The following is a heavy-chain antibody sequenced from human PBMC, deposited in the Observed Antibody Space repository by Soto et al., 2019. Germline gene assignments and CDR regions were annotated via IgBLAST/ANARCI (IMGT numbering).Heavy chain of an antibody. D-gene: IGHD3-22*01. CDR2: IDPVDSDD. J-gene: IGHJ5*01. CDR1: GYIFTKHW. CDR3: ARRALDPSGHYSPYNWYNS. Sequence: GESLKICCQCSGYIFTKHWIAWVRQKPGKGLEWIGIIDPVDSDDRYSSSFEGQVTSSVDKSNPTPFLRWNNFKTSDTDTYFCARRALDPSGHYSPYNWYNSWGKGNKITVSS. V-gene: IGHV5-51*01.